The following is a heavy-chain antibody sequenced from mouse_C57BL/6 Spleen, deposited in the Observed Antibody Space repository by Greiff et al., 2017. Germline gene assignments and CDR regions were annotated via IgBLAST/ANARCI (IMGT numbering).Heavy chain of an antibody. CDR2: ISDGGSYT. CDR1: GFTFSSYA. CDR3: ARDGSSYRDYAMDY. V-gene: IGHV5-4*01. D-gene: IGHD1-1*01. Sequence: EVHLVESGGGLVKPGGSLKLSCAASGFTFSSYAMSWVRQTPDKRLEWVATISDGGSYTYYPHNVKGRFTISRDNAKNNLYLQMSHLKSEDTAMYYCARDGSSYRDYAMDYWGQGTSVTVSS. J-gene: IGHJ4*01.